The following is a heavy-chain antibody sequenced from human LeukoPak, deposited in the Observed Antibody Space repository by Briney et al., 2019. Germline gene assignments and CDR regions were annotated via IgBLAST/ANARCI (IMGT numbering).Heavy chain of an antibody. V-gene: IGHV3-48*01. CDR3: ASNSGYGLNDAFDI. J-gene: IGHJ3*02. Sequence: GGSLRLSCAASGFTFSSYSMNWVRQAPGKGLEWVSYISSSSSTIYYADSVKGRFTISRDNAKNSLYLQMNSLRAEDTAVYYCASNSGYGLNDAFDIWGQGTMVTVSS. CDR1: GFTFSSYS. D-gene: IGHD3-22*01. CDR2: ISSSSSTI.